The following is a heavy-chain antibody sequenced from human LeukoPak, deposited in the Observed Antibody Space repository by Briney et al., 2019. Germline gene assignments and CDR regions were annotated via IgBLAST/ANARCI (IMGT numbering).Heavy chain of an antibody. CDR2: INHSGST. J-gene: IGHJ6*03. D-gene: IGHD6-19*01. CDR1: GGSFSGYY. CDR3: ASSNFGSSGWYYYYYMDV. V-gene: IGHV4-34*01. Sequence: PSETLSLTCAVYGGSFSGYYWSWIRQPPGKGLEWIGEINHSGSTNYNPSLKSRVTISVDTSKNQFSLKLSSVTAADTAVYYCASSNFGSSGWYYYYYMDVWGKGTTVTVSS.